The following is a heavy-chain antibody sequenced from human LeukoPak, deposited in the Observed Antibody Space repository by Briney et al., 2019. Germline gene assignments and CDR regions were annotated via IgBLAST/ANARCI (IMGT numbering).Heavy chain of an antibody. CDR3: ARDLTSYYFDY. CDR2: ISYDGSNK. CDR1: GFTFSSYA. D-gene: IGHD2-21*02. J-gene: IGHJ4*02. Sequence: GGALRLSCAASGFTFSSYAMHWVRQAPGKGLEGVAVISYDGSNKYYADSVKGRFTISRDNSKNTLYLQMSSLRAEDTAVYYCARDLTSYYFDYWGQGTLVTVSS. V-gene: IGHV3-30*04.